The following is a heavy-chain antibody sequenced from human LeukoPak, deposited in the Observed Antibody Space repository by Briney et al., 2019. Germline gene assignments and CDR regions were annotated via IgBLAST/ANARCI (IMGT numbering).Heavy chain of an antibody. CDR3: ARGGFCSGADCRGSFDY. V-gene: IGHV3-74*01. D-gene: IGHD2-15*01. CDR1: GFTFINYW. CDR2: INNDGSTT. J-gene: IGHJ4*02. Sequence: GGSLRLSCAASGFTFINYWMHWVRQAPGEGLVWVSHINNDGSTTTYADSVKGRFTISRDNAKNTLYMHVNSLRAEDTAVYYCARGGFCSGADCRGSFDYWGQGSLVTVSS.